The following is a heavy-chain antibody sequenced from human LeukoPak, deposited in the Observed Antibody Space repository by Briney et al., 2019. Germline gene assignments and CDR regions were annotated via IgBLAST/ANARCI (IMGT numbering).Heavy chain of an antibody. D-gene: IGHD4-17*01. CDR1: SGSISSHY. Sequence: SETLSLTCTVSSGSISSHYWSWIRQPPGKGLEWIGYIYYSGSTHYNPSLESRVTISLDTSRNQFSLRLTSVTAADTAVYYCAREDPQTTVPEGMDVRGQGTTVTVSS. CDR3: AREDPQTTVPEGMDV. V-gene: IGHV4-59*11. CDR2: IYYSGST. J-gene: IGHJ6*02.